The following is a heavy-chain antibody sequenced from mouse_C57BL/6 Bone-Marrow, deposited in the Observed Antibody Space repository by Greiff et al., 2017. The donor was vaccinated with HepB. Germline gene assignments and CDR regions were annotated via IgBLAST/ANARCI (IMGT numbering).Heavy chain of an antibody. Sequence: VQLQQPGAELVRPGSSVKLSCKASGYTFTSYWMDWVKQRPGQGLEWIGNIYPSDSATHYNQKFKDKATLTVDKSSSTAYMQISSLTSEDSAVYYCARGYYWYFDVWGTGTTVTVSS. CDR1: GYTFTSYW. CDR3: ARGYYWYFDV. J-gene: IGHJ1*03. V-gene: IGHV1-61*01. CDR2: IYPSDSAT.